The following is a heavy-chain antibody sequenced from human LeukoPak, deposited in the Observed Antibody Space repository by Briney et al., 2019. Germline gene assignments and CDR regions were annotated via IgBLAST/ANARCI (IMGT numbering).Heavy chain of an antibody. CDR3: ARAPWLVYIDY. Sequence: PSGTLSLTCAVSGGSISSSNWWSWVRQPPGKGLGCIGEIYHSGSTNYKPSLKSRVTISVDKSKSQFSLKLSSVTAADTAVYYCARAPWLVYIDYWGQGTLVTVSS. CDR1: GGSISSSNW. CDR2: IYHSGST. V-gene: IGHV4-4*02. D-gene: IGHD6-19*01. J-gene: IGHJ4*02.